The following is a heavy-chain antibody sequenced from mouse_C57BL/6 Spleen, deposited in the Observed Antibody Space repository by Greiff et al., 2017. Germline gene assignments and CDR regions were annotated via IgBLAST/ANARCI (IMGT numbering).Heavy chain of an antibody. V-gene: IGHV5-9-1*02. D-gene: IGHD1-1*01. CDR1: GFTFSSYA. CDR3: TRVPYYYGSSYGYFDV. Sequence: EVKLVESGEGLVKPGGSLKLSCAASGFTFSSYAMSWVRQTPEKRLEWVAYISSGGDYIYYADTVKGRFTISRDNARNTLYLQMSSLKSEDTAMYYCTRVPYYYGSSYGYFDVWGTGTTVTVSS. J-gene: IGHJ1*03. CDR2: ISSGGDYI.